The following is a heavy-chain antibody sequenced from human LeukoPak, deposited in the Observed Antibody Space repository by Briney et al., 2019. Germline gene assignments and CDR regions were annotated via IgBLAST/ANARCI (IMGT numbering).Heavy chain of an antibody. Sequence: GGSLRLSCAASGFTFSNYGMHWVRQAPGKGLEWVAFIRYDGSNKYYADSVKGRFTISRDNAKSTLYLQMNSLRAEDTAVYYCTRGGSSRYTITSWGQGTPVTVSS. CDR3: TRGGSSRYTITS. CDR1: GFTFSNYG. D-gene: IGHD6-13*01. J-gene: IGHJ5*02. V-gene: IGHV3-30*02. CDR2: IRYDGSNK.